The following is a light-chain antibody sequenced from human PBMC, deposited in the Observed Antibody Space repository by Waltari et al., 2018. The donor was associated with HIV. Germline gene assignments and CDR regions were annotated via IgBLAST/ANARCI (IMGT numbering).Light chain of an antibody. CDR3: EQNYDFTRT. J-gene: IGKJ1*01. V-gene: IGKV1-39*01. CDR1: QKVRTY. Sequence: DIQMTHSPRSLSAAVGDTVTFTCRSSQKVRTYVNWYQQTLGRPPRLLIFSASSLQSGVSSRFSGRGSGTDFTLTIKNLQPEDFATYYCEQNYDFTRTFGQGTTVG. CDR2: SAS.